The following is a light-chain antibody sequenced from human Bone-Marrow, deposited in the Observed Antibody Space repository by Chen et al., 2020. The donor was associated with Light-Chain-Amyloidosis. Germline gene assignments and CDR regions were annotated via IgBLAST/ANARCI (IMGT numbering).Light chain of an antibody. CDR3: AAWDDSLTGPV. V-gene: IGLV1-47*01. CDR2: VSD. CDR1: SSNIGRNH. Sequence: QSILIQPPSASGTAGQWVTMSCSGTSSNIGRNHVYWYQQFPGMAPKLLIYVSDQRSSGVPDRFSASKSGISASLAINVLRSEDEADYYCAAWDDSLTGPVFGGGTKLTVL. J-gene: IGLJ3*02.